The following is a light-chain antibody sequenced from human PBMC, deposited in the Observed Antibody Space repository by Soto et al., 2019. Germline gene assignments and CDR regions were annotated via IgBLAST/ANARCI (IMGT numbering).Light chain of an antibody. V-gene: IGLV1-51*01. Sequence: QAVMTQPPSVSAAPEQRVTISCSGSSSNIGNNYVSWYQQLPGTAPKLLIYDNNKRPSGIPDRFSGSKSGTSATLGITGLQTGDEADYYCGTWDSSLSVVFGGGTKLTVL. CDR3: GTWDSSLSVV. CDR2: DNN. J-gene: IGLJ3*02. CDR1: SSNIGNNY.